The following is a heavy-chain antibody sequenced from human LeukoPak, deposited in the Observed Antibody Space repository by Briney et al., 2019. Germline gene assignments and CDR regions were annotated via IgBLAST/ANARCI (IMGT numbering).Heavy chain of an antibody. V-gene: IGHV4-4*07. CDR3: ARAHYDILTAYYGGWFDP. CDR1: AHSINSYY. Sequence: SETLSLTCTVSAHSINSYYWSWLRQPPGKGLEWIGRIYTSGTIYTSGSTNYNPSLKSRVTMSVDTSKKQVSLKLTSVTAADTAVYYCARAHYDILTAYYGGWFDPWGQGILVAVSS. CDR2: IYTSGTIYTSGST. J-gene: IGHJ5*02. D-gene: IGHD3-9*01.